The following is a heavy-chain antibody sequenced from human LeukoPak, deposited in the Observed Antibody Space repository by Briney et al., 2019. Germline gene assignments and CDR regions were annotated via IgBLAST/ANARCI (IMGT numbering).Heavy chain of an antibody. CDR2: ISGSGGST. J-gene: IGHJ4*02. V-gene: IGHV3-23*01. CDR1: GFTFSSYG. CDR3: AKDVEPYYDSSVFDY. Sequence: GGSLRLSCAASGFTFSSYGMSWVRQAPGKGLEWVSAISGSGGSTYYADSVKGRFTISRDNSKNTLYLQMNSLRAEDTAVYYCAKDVEPYYDSSVFDYWGQGTLVTVSS. D-gene: IGHD3-22*01.